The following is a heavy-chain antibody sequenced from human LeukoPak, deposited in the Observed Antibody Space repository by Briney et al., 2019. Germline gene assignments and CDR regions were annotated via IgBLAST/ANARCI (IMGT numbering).Heavy chain of an antibody. D-gene: IGHD3-22*01. CDR2: IYYSGST. V-gene: IGHV4-59*08. CDR3: ASNLYYYDSSGPAFDY. CDR1: GGSISSYY. J-gene: IGHJ4*02. Sequence: SETLSLTCTVSGGSISSYYWSWIRQPPGKGLEWIGYIYYSGSTNYSPSLKSRVTISVDTSKNQFSLKLSSVTAADTAVYYCASNLYYYDSSGPAFDYWGQGTLVTVSS.